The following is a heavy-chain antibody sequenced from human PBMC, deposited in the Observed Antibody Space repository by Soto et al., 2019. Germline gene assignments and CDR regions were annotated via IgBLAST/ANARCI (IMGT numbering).Heavy chain of an antibody. CDR1: GFTFSRYW. D-gene: IGHD6-19*01. CDR3: ARDLGGSGWYWGYYYGMDV. CDR2: IKQDGREK. Sequence: GYLRLSCAASGFTFSRYWMSWVRQAPGKGLEWVANIKQDGREKYYVDSVKGRFTISRDNAKNSLYLQMNSLRAEDTAVYYCARDLGGSGWYWGYYYGMDVWGQGTTVTVSS. V-gene: IGHV3-7*01. J-gene: IGHJ6*02.